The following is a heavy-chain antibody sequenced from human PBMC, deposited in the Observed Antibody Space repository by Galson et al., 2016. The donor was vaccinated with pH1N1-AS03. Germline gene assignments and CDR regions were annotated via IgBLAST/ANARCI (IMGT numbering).Heavy chain of an antibody. Sequence: SVKVSCKASGDTFNSYVISWVRQAPGQGLEWMGGIIPVFGTSTYAQTFQGRVTITADEASSTFYMELSSLRSEDTAVYYCARGRYGGNSGQGDFEYWGQGTLVTVSS. J-gene: IGHJ4*02. V-gene: IGHV1-69*13. D-gene: IGHD4-23*01. CDR2: IIPVFGTS. CDR3: ARGRYGGNSGQGDFEY. CDR1: GDTFNSYV.